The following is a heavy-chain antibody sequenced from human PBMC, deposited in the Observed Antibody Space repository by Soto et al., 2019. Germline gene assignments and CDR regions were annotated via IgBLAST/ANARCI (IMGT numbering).Heavy chain of an antibody. V-gene: IGHV1-2*02. CDR3: ARDTAGGYSYGIDAFDI. CDR1: GYTFTGYY. CDR2: INPNSGGT. J-gene: IGHJ3*02. Sequence: ASVKVSCKASGYTFTGYYMHWVRQAPGQGLEWMGWINPNSGGTNYAQRFQGRVTMTRDTSISTAYMELSRLRSDDTAVYYCARDTAGGYSYGIDAFDIWGQGTMVTVSS. D-gene: IGHD5-18*01.